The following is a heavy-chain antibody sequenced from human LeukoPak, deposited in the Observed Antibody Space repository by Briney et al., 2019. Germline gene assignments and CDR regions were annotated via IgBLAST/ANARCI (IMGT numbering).Heavy chain of an antibody. CDR3: ARRVPSQVITDYFDY. J-gene: IGHJ4*02. Sequence: PGGSLRLSCAASGFTFSTYSMNWVRQAPGKGLEWISFIDGSTRTIFYAGSVKGRFSISRDNAKNSLFLQMNSLRAEDTAVYYCARRVPSQVITDYFDYWGQGTLVTVSS. CDR2: IDGSTRTI. CDR1: GFTFSTYS. D-gene: IGHD3-16*01. V-gene: IGHV3-48*04.